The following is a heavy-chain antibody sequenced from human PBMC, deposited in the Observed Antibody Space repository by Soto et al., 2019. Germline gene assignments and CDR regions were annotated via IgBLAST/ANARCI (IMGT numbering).Heavy chain of an antibody. D-gene: IGHD1-26*01. CDR2: ISATGTT. CDR1: GDSMSRYY. Sequence: QVQLQESGPGLVEPSETLSLTCTVSGDSMSRYYWSWIRQSAEKGLEWIGRISATGTTSYIPSLKSRITLSVDTSKNQFSLNLKFVTAADTAVYFCARGLRATTRTYFDYWGQGTLVTVSS. J-gene: IGHJ4*02. V-gene: IGHV4-4*07. CDR3: ARGLRATTRTYFDY.